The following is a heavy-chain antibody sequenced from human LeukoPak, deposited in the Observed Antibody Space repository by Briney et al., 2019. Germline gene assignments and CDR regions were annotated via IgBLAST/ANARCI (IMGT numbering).Heavy chain of an antibody. V-gene: IGHV4-4*07. CDR3: ARRRIVVVAATPGHNWFDP. J-gene: IGHJ5*02. CDR2: IYTSGSTNYNPT. Sequence: SETLSLTCTVSGGSISSYYWSWVRQPAGKGLEWIGRIYTSGSTNYNPTNYNPSLKSRVTMSVDTSKNQFSLKLSSVTAADTAVYYCARRRIVVVAATPGHNWFDPWGQGTLVTVSS. D-gene: IGHD2-15*01. CDR1: GGSISSYY.